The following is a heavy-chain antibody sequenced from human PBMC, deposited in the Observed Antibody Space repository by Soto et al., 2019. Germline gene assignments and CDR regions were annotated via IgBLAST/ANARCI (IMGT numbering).Heavy chain of an antibody. J-gene: IGHJ4*02. V-gene: IGHV4-34*01. CDR2: INHSGST. CDR1: GGSFSGYY. Sequence: SETLSLTCAVYGGSFSGYYWSWIRQPPGKGLEWIGEINHSGSTNYNPSLKSRVTISVDTSKNQFSLKLSSVTAADTAVYYSANEPLLIPVVYWGQGTLVTVSS. CDR3: ANEPLLIPVVY. D-gene: IGHD3-10*01.